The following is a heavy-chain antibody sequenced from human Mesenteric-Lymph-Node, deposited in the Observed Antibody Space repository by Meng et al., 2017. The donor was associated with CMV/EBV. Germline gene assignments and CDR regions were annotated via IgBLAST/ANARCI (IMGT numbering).Heavy chain of an antibody. J-gene: IGHJ5*02. V-gene: IGHV4-59*01. Sequence: SETLSLTCTVSGGSINNYCWSWIRQPPGKGLEWIGYIYYTGSTKYNPSLKNRVTMSVDTSKNQFSLKLTSVTAADTAVYYCARQGGDANWFDPWGQGTLVTVSS. CDR3: ARQGGDANWFDP. CDR1: GGSINNYC. CDR2: IYYTGST. D-gene: IGHD3-16*01.